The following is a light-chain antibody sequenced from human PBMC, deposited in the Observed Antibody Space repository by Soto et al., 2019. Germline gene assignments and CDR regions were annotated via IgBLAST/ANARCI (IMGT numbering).Light chain of an antibody. CDR1: QSIRTS. V-gene: IGKV3-11*01. CDR2: DAS. J-gene: IGKJ1*01. Sequence: EVVLTQSPATLSLSPGERATLSCRASQSIRTSLAWYQQKPGQAPRLVIFDASNRANGVPARFGGSGSGTDFTLTISRLEPEDFAVYYCQQRSNWPPITFGQGTKVDIK. CDR3: QQRSNWPPIT.